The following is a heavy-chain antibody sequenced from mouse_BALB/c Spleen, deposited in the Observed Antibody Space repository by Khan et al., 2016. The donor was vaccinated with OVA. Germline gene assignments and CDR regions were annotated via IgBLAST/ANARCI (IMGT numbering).Heavy chain of an antibody. V-gene: IGHV1-4*01. Sequence: VKLLESGAELARPGASVKVSCKASGYTFTSHTMHWIKQRPGQGLEWIGYINPRSGYNQKLNDKATLTADISSSTAYMQLSSLTSEDSAVYYCARRTTEYALDYWGQGTSVTVSS. CDR3: ARRTTEYALDY. J-gene: IGHJ4*01. D-gene: IGHD2-14*01. CDR2: INPRSG. CDR1: GYTFTSHT.